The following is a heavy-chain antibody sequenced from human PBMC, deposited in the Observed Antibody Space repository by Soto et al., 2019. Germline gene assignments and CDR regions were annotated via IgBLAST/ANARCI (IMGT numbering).Heavy chain of an antibody. CDR3: ASSPVTGIYYAMDV. CDR2: IYYTGST. CDR1: GGSISSGGYY. V-gene: IGHV4-31*03. D-gene: IGHD6-19*01. J-gene: IGHJ6*02. Sequence: LSETLSLTCTVSGGSISSGGYYWSWIRQHPGKGLEWIGNIYYTGSTHYDPSLKSRITISLDTSKNQISLKLSSVTAADTAVYYCASSPVTGIYYAMDVWGQGTTVTVSS.